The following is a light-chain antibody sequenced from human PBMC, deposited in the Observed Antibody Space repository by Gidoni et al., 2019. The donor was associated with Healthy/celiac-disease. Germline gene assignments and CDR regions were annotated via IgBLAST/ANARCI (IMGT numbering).Light chain of an antibody. CDR3: CSYAGSSTLVV. V-gene: IGLV2-23*01. CDR2: EGS. Sequence: QSALTQPASVSGSPGQSIPISCTGTSSDVGSYNLVSWYQQPPGKAPKPMIYEGSKRPSGVSNRFSGSKSGNTASLTISGLQAEDEADYYCCSYAGSSTLVVFGGGTKLTVL. CDR1: SSDVGSYNL. J-gene: IGLJ2*01.